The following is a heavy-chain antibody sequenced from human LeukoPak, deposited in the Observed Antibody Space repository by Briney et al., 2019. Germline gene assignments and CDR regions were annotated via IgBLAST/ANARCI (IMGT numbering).Heavy chain of an antibody. V-gene: IGHV1-69*02. CDR2: IIPILGIA. CDR3: ALPYHGSGSLNWFDP. CDR1: GGTFSSYT. J-gene: IGHJ5*02. D-gene: IGHD3-10*01. Sequence: GSSVKVSCKASGGTFSSYTISWVRQAPGQGLEWMGRIIPILGIANYAQKFQGRVTITADKSTSTAYMELSSLRSEDTAVYYCALPYHGSGSLNWFDPWGQGTLVTVSS.